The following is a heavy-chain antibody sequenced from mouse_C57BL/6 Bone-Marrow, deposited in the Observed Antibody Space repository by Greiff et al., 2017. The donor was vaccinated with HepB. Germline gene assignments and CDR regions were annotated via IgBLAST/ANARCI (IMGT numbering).Heavy chain of an antibody. D-gene: IGHD3-2*02. Sequence: EVKVVESGGGLVQPGGSMKLSCVASGFTFSNYWMNWVRQSPEKGLEWVAQIRLKSDNYESHYAESVKGRFTISRDDSTSSVYLQMNNLRAEDTGIYYCARVYSSCYPYYYAIDYWGQGTSVTVSS. J-gene: IGHJ4*01. CDR2: IRLKSDNYES. V-gene: IGHV6-3*01. CDR1: GFTFSNYW. CDR3: ARVYSSCYPYYYAIDY.